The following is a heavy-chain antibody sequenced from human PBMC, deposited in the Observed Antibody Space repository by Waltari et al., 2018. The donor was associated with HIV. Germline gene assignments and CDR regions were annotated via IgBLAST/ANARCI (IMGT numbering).Heavy chain of an antibody. CDR2: IYYSGGN. D-gene: IGHD5-18*01. CDR3: ARRHVDTALVRWGLDD. Sequence: QLQLQESGPGLVKPPGTLSLRFTVSGGSISRSRYFWAWIRQPPGKGLEWIGRIYYSGGNYYNPSLKSRVTISVDTPKNQFSLILSSVTAADTAVYYCARRHVDTALVRWGLDDWGQGTLVTVSS. V-gene: IGHV4-39*01. CDR1: GGSISRSRYF. J-gene: IGHJ4*02.